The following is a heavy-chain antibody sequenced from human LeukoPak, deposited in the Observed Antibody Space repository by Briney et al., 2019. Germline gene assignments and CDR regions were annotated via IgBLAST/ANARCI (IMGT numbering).Heavy chain of an antibody. CDR2: IRSKANSCAT. CDR3: TTIAVAGDFDY. D-gene: IGHD6-19*01. CDR1: GFTFSGSA. Sequence: GGSLRLSCAASGFTFSGSAMHWVRQASGKGLEWVGRIRSKANSCATAYAASVKGRFTISRDDSKNTAYLQMNSLKTEDTAVYYCTTIAVAGDFDYWGQGTLVTVSS. J-gene: IGHJ4*02. V-gene: IGHV3-73*01.